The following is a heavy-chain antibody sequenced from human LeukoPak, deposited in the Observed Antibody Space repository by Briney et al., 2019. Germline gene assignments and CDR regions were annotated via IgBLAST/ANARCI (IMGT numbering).Heavy chain of an antibody. CDR2: INHSGST. V-gene: IGHV4-34*01. CDR3: ARERWGTGIDY. D-gene: IGHD3-10*01. Sequence: SETLSLTCAVYGGSFSGYYWSWIRQPPGKGLEWIGEINHSGSTNYNPSLKSRVTISVDTSKNQFSLKLSSVTAADTAVYYCARERWGTGIDYWGQGTLVTVSS. J-gene: IGHJ4*02. CDR1: GGSFSGYY.